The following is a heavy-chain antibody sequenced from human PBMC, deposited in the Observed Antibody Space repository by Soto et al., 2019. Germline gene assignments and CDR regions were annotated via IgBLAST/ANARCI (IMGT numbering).Heavy chain of an antibody. CDR2: SRNKAKKYST. Sequence: GGSLRLSCVVSGFTFSDHYIDWVRQAPGKGLEWIARSRNKAKKYSTEYAASVQGRFTISRDDSKKSVYLQMNSLKTEDTAVYYCVGLYCSENKCYHIDYWGQGTLVTVSS. D-gene: IGHD2-15*01. V-gene: IGHV3-72*01. J-gene: IGHJ4*02. CDR1: GFTFSDHY. CDR3: VGLYCSENKCYHIDY.